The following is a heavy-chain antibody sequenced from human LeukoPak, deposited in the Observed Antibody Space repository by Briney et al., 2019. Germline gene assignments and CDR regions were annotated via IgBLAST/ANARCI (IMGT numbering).Heavy chain of an antibody. CDR3: ARDFGTTGWHTFDY. CDR2: TYYRSKWYN. V-gene: IGHV6-1*01. Sequence: SRGLEWLGRTYYRSKWYNDYAESMEGRMTISQDTSKNQYSLHLNSVTPEGTAVYYCARDFGTTGWHTFDYWGQGTLVTVFS. J-gene: IGHJ4*02. D-gene: IGHD6-19*01.